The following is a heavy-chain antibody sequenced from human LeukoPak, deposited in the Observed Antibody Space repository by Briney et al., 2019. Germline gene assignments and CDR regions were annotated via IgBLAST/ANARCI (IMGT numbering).Heavy chain of an antibody. V-gene: IGHV1-46*02. CDR3: ARFNSPNYGDYGKFDY. CDR2: INPSGGST. CDR1: GYTFNNHY. Sequence: ASVKVSCKASGYTFNNHYMYWVRQAPGQGLEWMGVINPSGGSTSYAQKFQGRVTMTRDTSTRTVYMEVNSLRSEDTAVYYCARFNSPNYGDYGKFDYWGQGTLVTVSS. D-gene: IGHD4-17*01. J-gene: IGHJ4*02.